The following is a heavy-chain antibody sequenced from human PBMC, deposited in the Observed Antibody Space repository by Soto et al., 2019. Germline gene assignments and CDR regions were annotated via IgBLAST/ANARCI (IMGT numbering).Heavy chain of an antibody. CDR2: ITPFVDTS. CDR1: GGTFSKYS. V-gene: IGHV1-69*06. J-gene: IGHJ6*02. CDR3: ASTSYCNGSSCFSRHYYGMDV. D-gene: IGHD2-15*01. Sequence: QVRLVQSGAEVKKPGSSVKVSCKVSGGTFSKYSLSWVRQTPGQGLEWMGGITPFVDTSNYAQRFLGRVPITAEKSTNTAFLEVRGLKSEDTALYFCASTSYCNGSSCFSRHYYGMDVWGQGTTVTVSS.